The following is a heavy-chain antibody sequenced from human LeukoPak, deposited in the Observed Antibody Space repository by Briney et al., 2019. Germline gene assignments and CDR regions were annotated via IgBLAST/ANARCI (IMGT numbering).Heavy chain of an antibody. CDR2: IIPIFGTA. Sequence: GASVKVSCKASGGTFSSFAISWVRHAPGQGLEWMGRIIPIFGTANYAQKFQGRVTITTDESTSTAYMELSSLRSEDTAVYYCARTRGYSYGQDYWGQGTLVAVSS. CDR3: ARTRGYSYGQDY. J-gene: IGHJ4*02. V-gene: IGHV1-69*05. D-gene: IGHD5-18*01. CDR1: GGTFSSFA.